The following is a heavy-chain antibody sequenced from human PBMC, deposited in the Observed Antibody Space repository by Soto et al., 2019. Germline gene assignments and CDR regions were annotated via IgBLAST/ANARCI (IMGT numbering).Heavy chain of an antibody. V-gene: IGHV4-31*03. CDR2: IYHTGST. J-gene: IGHJ4*02. Sequence: SETLSLAGSVSGGSISTVGHYWTWIRQPPGKGLEWIGSIYHTGSTYYSKSLSSRLTMSVDTSKSQFSLRVSSVTAADTAVYYCARATGTLRCRNRDYWGQGSLVTSPQ. CDR1: GGSISTVGHY. CDR3: ARATGTLRCRNRDY. D-gene: IGHD1-1*01.